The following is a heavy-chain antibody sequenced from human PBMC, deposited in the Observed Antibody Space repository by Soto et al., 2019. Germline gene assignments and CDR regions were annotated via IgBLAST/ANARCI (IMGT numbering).Heavy chain of an antibody. V-gene: IGHV4-4*07. Sequence: SETLSLTCTVSGGSINTFYWSWVRQPAGKGLEWIGRIFSSGSTSFNPSLESRVAMSVDTSKTHFSLNLSSVTAADMAVYYCAREGSYSAYNFAHGIQLWSFDFWGQGALVTVSS. J-gene: IGHJ4*02. CDR2: IFSSGST. CDR1: GGSINTFY. CDR3: AREGSYSAYNFAHGIQLWSFDF. D-gene: IGHD5-12*01.